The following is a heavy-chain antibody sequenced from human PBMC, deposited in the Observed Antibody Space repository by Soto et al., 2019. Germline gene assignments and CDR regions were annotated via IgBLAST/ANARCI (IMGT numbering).Heavy chain of an antibody. J-gene: IGHJ4*02. CDR1: GFTFTSYG. D-gene: IGHD2-21*02. Sequence: GGSLRLSCAASGFTFTSYGMTWVRQAPGKGLEWISYISTSGGTIYYADSVEGRFTISRDNAENSLYLQMNGLRAEDTAVYYCARDPDGDQDFDYWGQGTLVTVSS. CDR3: ARDPDGDQDFDY. V-gene: IGHV3-48*01. CDR2: ISTSGGTI.